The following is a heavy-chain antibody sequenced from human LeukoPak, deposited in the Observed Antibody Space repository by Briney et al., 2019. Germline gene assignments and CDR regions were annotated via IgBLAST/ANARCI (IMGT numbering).Heavy chain of an antibody. J-gene: IGHJ4*02. CDR2: IYYSGST. D-gene: IGHD3/OR15-3a*01. Sequence: KPSETLSLTCTVSGDSISSYYWSWIRQPPGKGLEWIGYIYYSGSTNYNPSLKSRVTISVDTSKNQFSLKLSSVTAADTAVYYCARSHSVWTSFDYWGQGTLVTVSS. CDR3: ARSHSVWTSFDY. V-gene: IGHV4-59*01. CDR1: GDSISSYY.